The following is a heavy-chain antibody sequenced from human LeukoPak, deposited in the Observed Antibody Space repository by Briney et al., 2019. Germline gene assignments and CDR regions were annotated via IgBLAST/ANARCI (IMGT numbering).Heavy chain of an antibody. V-gene: IGHV6-1*01. J-gene: IGHJ5*02. CDR1: GDRVSSNNAA. CDR3: ARVVNGAFTRSWFDP. D-gene: IGHD4-17*01. Sequence: SQTLSRTCAISGDRVSSNNAAWVWIGQSPSRGLEWLGRTYYRSKWYHDYAVSVKSRISFNPDTSKNQFFLQLNSVTPEDTAVYYCARVVNGAFTRSWFDPWGQGTRVTVS. CDR2: TYYRSKWYH.